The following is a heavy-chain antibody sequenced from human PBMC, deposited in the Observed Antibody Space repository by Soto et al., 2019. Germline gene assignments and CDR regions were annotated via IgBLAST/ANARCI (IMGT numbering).Heavy chain of an antibody. J-gene: IGHJ4*02. V-gene: IGHV3-66*01. CDR3: ARVRSAASDFDS. Sequence: EVQLVESGGGLVQPGGSLRLSCAASGFTVSTYYMNWVRQAPGEGLEWVSVVYSGGTTYYADSVRGRFTISSDNSKSKLFLQMNSLRAEDTAVYYCARVRSAASDFDSGGQGTLVTVSS. CDR2: VYSGGTT. D-gene: IGHD6-25*01. CDR1: GFTVSTYY.